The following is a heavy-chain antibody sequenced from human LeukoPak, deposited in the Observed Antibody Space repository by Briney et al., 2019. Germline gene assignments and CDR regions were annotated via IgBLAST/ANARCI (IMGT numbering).Heavy chain of an antibody. CDR3: AKVRLNYYDSNGYYGY. Sequence: PGGSLRLSCAASGFTFSSYAVSWVRQAPGKGLEWVSLISGSADTTYCADSVKGRFTISRDNSKNTMYLQMNSLRAEDTAVYYCAKVRLNYYDSNGYYGYWGQGTLVTVSS. V-gene: IGHV3-23*01. J-gene: IGHJ4*02. CDR1: GFTFSSYA. CDR2: ISGSADTT. D-gene: IGHD3-22*01.